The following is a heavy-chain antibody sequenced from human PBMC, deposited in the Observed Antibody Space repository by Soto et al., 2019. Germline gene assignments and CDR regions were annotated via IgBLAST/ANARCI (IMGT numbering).Heavy chain of an antibody. CDR1: GFTFSSYW. D-gene: IGHD3-22*01. J-gene: IGHJ6*02. CDR2: IKQDGSEK. V-gene: IGHV3-7*01. Sequence: GGSLRLSCAASGFTFSSYWMSWVRQAPGKGLEWVANIKQDGSEKYYVDSVKGRFTISRDNAKNSLYLQMNSLRAEDTAVYYCARDRHMIVVVKPQEMGGMDVWGQGTTVTVSS. CDR3: ARDRHMIVVVKPQEMGGMDV.